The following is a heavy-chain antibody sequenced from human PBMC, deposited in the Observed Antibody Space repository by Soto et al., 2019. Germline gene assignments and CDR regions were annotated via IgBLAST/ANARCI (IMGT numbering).Heavy chain of an antibody. D-gene: IGHD3-16*01. J-gene: IGHJ4*02. Sequence: QVKLVQSGAEVKKPGSSVKVSCKASGGTFGYSAISWVRQDPGQGLEWMGGIIPVFGTVNYAQKFEGRVTIAADESTSTVFMKMSRLTSEDTAVYYCAKVMAAAGYDSWGQGTLVTVSS. CDR2: IIPVFGTV. CDR1: GGTFGYSA. CDR3: AKVMAAAGYDS. V-gene: IGHV1-69*01.